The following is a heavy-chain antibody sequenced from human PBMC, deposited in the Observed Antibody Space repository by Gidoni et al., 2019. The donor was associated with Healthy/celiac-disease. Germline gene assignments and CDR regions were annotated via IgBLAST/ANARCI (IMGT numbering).Heavy chain of an antibody. Sequence: QVQLVESGGGVVQPGRSLRLSCAASGFTFSSYGMHWVRQAPGKGLDWVAVIWYDGSNKYYADSVKGRFTISRDNSKNTLYLQMNSLRAEDTAVYYCAREERGIVVVPAAQNDAFDIWGQGTMVTVSS. J-gene: IGHJ3*02. CDR3: AREERGIVVVPAAQNDAFDI. D-gene: IGHD2-2*01. CDR2: IWYDGSNK. V-gene: IGHV3-33*01. CDR1: GFTFSSYG.